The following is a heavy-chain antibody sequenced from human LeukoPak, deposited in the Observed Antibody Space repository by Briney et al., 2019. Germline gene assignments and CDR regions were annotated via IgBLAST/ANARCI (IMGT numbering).Heavy chain of an antibody. CDR3: ARGWSGYYPYYFDY. CDR1: GYTFTGYH. J-gene: IGHJ4*02. CDR2: INPNSGGT. Sequence: ASVKVSCKASGYTFTGYHIHWVRQAPGQGLEWMGWINPNSGGTNYAQKFQGRVTMTRDTSISTAYMELSRLRSDDTAVYYCARGWSGYYPYYFDYWGQGTLVTVSS. D-gene: IGHD3-3*01. V-gene: IGHV1-2*02.